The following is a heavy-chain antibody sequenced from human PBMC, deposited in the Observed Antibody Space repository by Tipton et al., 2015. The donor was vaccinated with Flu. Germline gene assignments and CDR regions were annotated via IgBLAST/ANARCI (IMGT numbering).Heavy chain of an antibody. V-gene: IGHV4-31*03. CDR3: ARDRGFSNWFDP. J-gene: IGHJ5*02. CDR2: IYHSGDT. CDR1: GGSIKTSGFY. Sequence: TLSLTCTVSGGSIKTSGFYWSWIRQLPGKGLEWLGYIYHSGDTHHNPSLKSRISMSVDTSKNQFSLRLSSVTAADSAVYYCARDRGFSNWFDPWGQGTLVTVSS. D-gene: IGHD3-10*01.